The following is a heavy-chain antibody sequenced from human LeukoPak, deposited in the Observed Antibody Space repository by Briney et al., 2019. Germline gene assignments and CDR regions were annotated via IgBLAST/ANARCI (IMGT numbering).Heavy chain of an antibody. V-gene: IGHV1-8*02. D-gene: IGHD2-2*01. Sequence: ASVKVSCKASGYTFISYDINWVRQVTGQGLEWMGWMNPNSGNTGYAQKFQGRVTMTRDTSISTAYMELSRLRSDDTAVYYCARVGLGSCSSTTCYGRAFDIWGQGTMVTVFS. CDR1: GYTFISYD. CDR3: ARVGLGSCSSTTCYGRAFDI. CDR2: MNPNSGNT. J-gene: IGHJ3*02.